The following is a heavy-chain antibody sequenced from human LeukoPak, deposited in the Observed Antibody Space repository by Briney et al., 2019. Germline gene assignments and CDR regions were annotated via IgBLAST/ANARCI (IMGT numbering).Heavy chain of an antibody. CDR3: AKTGGRDGYGFDS. V-gene: IGHV3-33*06. CDR2: VRYDGSDE. J-gene: IGHJ4*02. CDR1: GFTFSSHG. D-gene: IGHD5-24*01. Sequence: PGTSLRRSCPASGFTFSSHGMHWVRQAPGKGLEGLAVVRYDGSDEYYAYSVKGRFTISRDNSKNTLYLQMNSLRAEDTALYYCAKTGGRDGYGFDSWGQGTLVTVSP.